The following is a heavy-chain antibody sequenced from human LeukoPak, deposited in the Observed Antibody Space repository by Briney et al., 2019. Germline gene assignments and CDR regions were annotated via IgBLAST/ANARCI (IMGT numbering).Heavy chain of an antibody. Sequence: GGSLRLSCAASGFTFNNYGMHWVRQAPGKGLEWVTLIQPNGKDKYYADSVKGRFTVSRDNSNNMLYLQLNSLRVDDTAIYYRAKRDRVTEFDYWGQGTLVTVSS. V-gene: IGHV3-30*02. CDR1: GFTFNNYG. CDR3: AKRDRVTEFDY. D-gene: IGHD2-21*02. CDR2: IQPNGKDK. J-gene: IGHJ4*02.